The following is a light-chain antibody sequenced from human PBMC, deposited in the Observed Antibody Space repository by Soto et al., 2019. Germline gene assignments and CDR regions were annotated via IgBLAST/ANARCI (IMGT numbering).Light chain of an antibody. CDR2: AAA. J-gene: IGKJ4*01. CDR3: QQYHFYPLT. CDR1: QGISNH. V-gene: IGKV1-16*02. Sequence: DIQMTQSPSSLSASVGDTVTITCRASQGISNHLAWFQHKPGKAPKALIHAAASLQSGVSSKFSGSGFGTDFTLTITSLQPDDSATYYCQQYHFYPLTFAGGTKVEIK.